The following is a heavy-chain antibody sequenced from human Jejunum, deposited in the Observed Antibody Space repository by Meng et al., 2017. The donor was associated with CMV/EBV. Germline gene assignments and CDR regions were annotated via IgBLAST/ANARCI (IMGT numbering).Heavy chain of an antibody. CDR1: Y. CDR2: ITPITGGT. V-gene: IGHV1-2*02. Sequence: YIHWVRQAPGQGLEWMGSITPITGGTNYAQKFQDGVTMTRDTSIDTAYLELSRLTSDDTAVYYCAREPPTVTTSRNTLYYYGMDVWGQGTTVTVSS. J-gene: IGHJ6*02. CDR3: AREPPTVTTSRNTLYYYGMDV. D-gene: IGHD4-11*01.